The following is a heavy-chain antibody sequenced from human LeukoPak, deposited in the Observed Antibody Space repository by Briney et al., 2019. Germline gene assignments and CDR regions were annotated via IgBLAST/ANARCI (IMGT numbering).Heavy chain of an antibody. CDR2: ISGSGGST. V-gene: IGHV3-23*01. CDR3: AKDSRRYGDSADY. D-gene: IGHD4-17*01. CDR1: GFTFSSYA. J-gene: IGHJ4*02. Sequence: PGGSLRLSCAASGFTFSSYAMSWVRQAPGKGLEWVSAISGSGGSTYYADSVKGRFTISRDNSGDTLYLQMNSLRAEDTAVYYCAKDSRRYGDSADYWGQGTLVTVSP.